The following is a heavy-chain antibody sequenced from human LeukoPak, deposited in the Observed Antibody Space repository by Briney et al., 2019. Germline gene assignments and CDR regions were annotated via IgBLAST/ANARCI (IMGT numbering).Heavy chain of an antibody. Sequence: GGSLRLSCAASGFTFSSYAMSWVRQAPGKGLEWVSAISGSGGSTYYADSVKGRFTISRDNSKNTLYLQMNSLRAEDTAVYYCAKTAIVLRYFDWILRDFDYWGQGTLVTVSS. J-gene: IGHJ4*02. D-gene: IGHD3-9*01. CDR2: ISGSGGST. V-gene: IGHV3-23*01. CDR3: AKTAIVLRYFDWILRDFDY. CDR1: GFTFSSYA.